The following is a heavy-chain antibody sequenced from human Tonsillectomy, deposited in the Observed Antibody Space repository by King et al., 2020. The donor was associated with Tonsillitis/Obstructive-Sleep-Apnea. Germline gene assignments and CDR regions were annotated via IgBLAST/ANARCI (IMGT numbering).Heavy chain of an antibody. J-gene: IGHJ6*03. V-gene: IGHV4-59*01. CDR1: GGSISSYY. CDR2: IYYSGST. D-gene: IGHD3-22*01. CDR3: ARVGDYYDSSDYYMDV. Sequence: VQLQESGPGLVKPSETLSLTCTVSGGSISSYYWSWIRQPPGKGLEWIGYIYYSGSTNYNPSLKSRVTISVDTSKNQFSLKLSSVTAADTAVYYCARVGDYYDSSDYYMDVWGKGTTVTVSS.